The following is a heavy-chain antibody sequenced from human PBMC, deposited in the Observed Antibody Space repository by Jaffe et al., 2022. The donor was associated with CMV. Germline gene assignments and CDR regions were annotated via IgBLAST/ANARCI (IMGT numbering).Heavy chain of an antibody. J-gene: IGHJ6*03. CDR2: IWYDGSNK. Sequence: QVQLVESGGGVVQPGRSLRLSCAASGFTFSSYGMHWVRQAPGKGLEWVAVIWYDGSNKYYADSVKGRFTISRDNSKNTLYLQMNSLRAEDTAVYYCARTGDTAMVKLYYYMDVWGKGTTVTVSS. CDR3: ARTGDTAMVKLYYYMDV. D-gene: IGHD5-18*01. CDR1: GFTFSSYG. V-gene: IGHV3-33*08.